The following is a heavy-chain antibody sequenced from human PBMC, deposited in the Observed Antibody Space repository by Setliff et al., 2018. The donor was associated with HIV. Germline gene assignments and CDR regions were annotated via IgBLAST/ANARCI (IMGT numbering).Heavy chain of an antibody. Sequence: ASVKVSCKASGYTFIDYYIYWVRQAPGQGLEWMGWINPNSGDTDYAQKFQDRVTVTRDTSINTAHMELSRLRSDDTAVFYCARTRGESCTGGRCYERFDYWGQGTLVTVSS. CDR3: ARTRGESCTGGRCYERFDY. CDR2: INPNSGDT. CDR1: GYTFIDYY. V-gene: IGHV1-2*02. D-gene: IGHD2-15*01. J-gene: IGHJ4*02.